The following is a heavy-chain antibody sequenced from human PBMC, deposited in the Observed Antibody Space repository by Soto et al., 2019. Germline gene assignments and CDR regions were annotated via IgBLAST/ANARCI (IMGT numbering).Heavy chain of an antibody. CDR1: GVTFSSYT. J-gene: IGHJ4*02. D-gene: IGHD3-9*01. CDR3: ATDVDAVLTGYCSPFGY. CDR2: IIPILGIA. Sequence: QVQLVQSGAEVKKPGSSVKVSCKASGVTFSSYTISWVRQAPGQGLEWMGRIIPILGIANYAQKFKGRVTITADKSTSSAYMELSSLRSEDTAVYCCATDVDAVLTGYCSPFGYWGQGTLVTVSS. V-gene: IGHV1-69*04.